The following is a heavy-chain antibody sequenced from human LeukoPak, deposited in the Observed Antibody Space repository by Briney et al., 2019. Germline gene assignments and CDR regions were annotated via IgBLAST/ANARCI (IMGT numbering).Heavy chain of an antibody. D-gene: IGHD3-3*01. Sequence: PSQTLSLTCIVSGGSISSGSYYWSWIRQPAGKGLEWIGRIYTSGSTNYNPSLKSRVTISVDTSKNQFSLKLSSVTAADTAVYYCARAPGGYDFWSGYAAFDIWGQATMVTVS. CDR2: IYTSGST. V-gene: IGHV4-61*02. CDR3: ARAPGGYDFWSGYAAFDI. J-gene: IGHJ3*02. CDR1: GGSISSGSYY.